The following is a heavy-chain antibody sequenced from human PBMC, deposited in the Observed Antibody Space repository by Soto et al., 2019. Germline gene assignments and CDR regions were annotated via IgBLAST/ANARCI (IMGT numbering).Heavy chain of an antibody. D-gene: IGHD6-13*01. CDR2: IIPIFGTA. V-gene: IGHV1-69*12. Sequence: QVQLVQSGAEVKKPGSSVKVSCKASGGTFSSYAISWVRQAPGQGLEWMGGIIPIFGTANYAQKFQGRVKIIAGXSTSTAYMELSSLGSEDTAVYYCARAFDSSSSPDYWGQGTLVTVSS. J-gene: IGHJ4*02. CDR1: GGTFSSYA. CDR3: ARAFDSSSSPDY.